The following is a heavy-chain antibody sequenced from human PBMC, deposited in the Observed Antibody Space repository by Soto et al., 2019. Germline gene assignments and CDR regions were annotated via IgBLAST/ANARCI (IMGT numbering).Heavy chain of an antibody. CDR2: ISSSSSYI. CDR3: ARDKRDNWHRTDAFDI. V-gene: IGHV3-21*01. D-gene: IGHD1-1*01. J-gene: IGHJ3*02. CDR1: GFTFSSYS. Sequence: GGSLRLSCAASGFTFSSYSMNWVRQAPGKGLEWVSSISSSSSYIYYADSVKGRFTISRDNAKNSLYLQMNSLRAEDTAVYYCARDKRDNWHRTDAFDIWGQGTMVT.